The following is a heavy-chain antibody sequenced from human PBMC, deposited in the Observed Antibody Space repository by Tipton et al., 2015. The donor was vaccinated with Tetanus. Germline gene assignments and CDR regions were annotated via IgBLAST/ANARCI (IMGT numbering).Heavy chain of an antibody. CDR1: GGSISSGGYY. J-gene: IGHJ4*02. Sequence: TLSLTCTVSGGSISSGGYYWSWIRQHPGKGLERIGDIYYSGGTYYNPSLKSRVTISVDTSKNQFSLKLNSVTAADTAVYYCARDQARGARGWNYFDYWGQGTLVTVSS. D-gene: IGHD1-26*01. CDR2: IYYSGGT. V-gene: IGHV4-31*03. CDR3: ARDQARGARGWNYFDY.